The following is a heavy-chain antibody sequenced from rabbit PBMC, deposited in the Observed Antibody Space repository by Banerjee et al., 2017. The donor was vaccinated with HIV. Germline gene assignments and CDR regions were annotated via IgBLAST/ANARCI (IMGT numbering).Heavy chain of an antibody. J-gene: IGHJ6*01. CDR1: GFSFSGNDY. CDR2: TAAGRSAFT. D-gene: IGHD8-1*01. CDR3: ARDTGTSFSTYGMDL. V-gene: IGHV1S40*01. Sequence: QSLEESGGGLVQPEGSLTLTCTASGFSFSGNDYMCWVRQAPGKGLEWIACTAAGRSAFTYYASWAKGRFTCSKASSTTVTLQMTSLTAADTATYFCARDTGTSFSTYGMDLWGQGTLVTVS.